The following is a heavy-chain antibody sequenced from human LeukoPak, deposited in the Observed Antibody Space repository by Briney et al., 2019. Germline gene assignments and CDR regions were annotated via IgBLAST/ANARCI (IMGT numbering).Heavy chain of an antibody. D-gene: IGHD1-1*01. V-gene: IGHV3-7*05. CDR1: GFPFSRYW. CDR3: ARGWELDP. CDR2: IKQDGSEK. Sequence: GGSLRLSCAASGFPFSRYWLSWVRQAPGKGLEWVANIKQDGSEKYYVDSVKGRFTISRDNAKNSLYLQMNSLRVEDTAVYYCARGWELDPWGQGTLVTVSS. J-gene: IGHJ5*02.